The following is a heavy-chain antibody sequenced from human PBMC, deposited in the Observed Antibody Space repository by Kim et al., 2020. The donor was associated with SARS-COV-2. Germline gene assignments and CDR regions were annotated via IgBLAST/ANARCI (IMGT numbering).Heavy chain of an antibody. CDR2: INTNTGNP. CDR3: ARGRYDILTGYYPKGY. Sequence: ASVKVSCKASGYTFTSYAMNWVRQAPGQGLEWMGWINTNTGNPTYAQGFTGRFVFSLDTYVSTAYLQISSLKAEDTAVYYCARGRYDILTGYYPKGYWGQGTLVTVSS. D-gene: IGHD3-9*01. J-gene: IGHJ4*02. V-gene: IGHV7-4-1*02. CDR1: GYTFTSYA.